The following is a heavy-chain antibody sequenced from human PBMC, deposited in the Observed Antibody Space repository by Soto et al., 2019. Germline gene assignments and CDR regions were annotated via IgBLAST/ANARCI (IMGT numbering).Heavy chain of an antibody. CDR2: IKQDGSEK. Sequence: GGSLILSCAASGFTFSSDLMSWVRQAPGKGLEWVANIKQDGSEKYYVDSVKGRFTISRDNAKNSLYLQMNSLRAEDTAVYYCARGVRLRYFDWLPQYYFDYWGQGTLVTVSS. CDR3: ARGVRLRYFDWLPQYYFDY. CDR1: GFTFSSDL. V-gene: IGHV3-7*01. J-gene: IGHJ4*02. D-gene: IGHD3-9*01.